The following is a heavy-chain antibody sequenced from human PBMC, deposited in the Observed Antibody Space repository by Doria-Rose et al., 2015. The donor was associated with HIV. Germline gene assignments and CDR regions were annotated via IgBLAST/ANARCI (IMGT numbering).Heavy chain of an antibody. CDR2: IFSDDER. CDR3: ARIKSSRWYHKYYFDF. Sequence: ITLKESGPVLVKPTETLALTCTVSGVSLSSPGMGVSWIRQPPGKALEWLANIFSDDERSYQTSLKSRLTISRDTSKSQVVLTMTDMDPVDTATYYCARIKSSRWYHKYYFDFWGQGTLVIVSA. J-gene: IGHJ4*02. CDR1: GVSLSSPGMG. V-gene: IGHV2-26*01. D-gene: IGHD6-13*01.